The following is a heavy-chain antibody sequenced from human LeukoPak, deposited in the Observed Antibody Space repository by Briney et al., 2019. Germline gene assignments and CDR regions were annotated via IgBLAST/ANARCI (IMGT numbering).Heavy chain of an antibody. V-gene: IGHV1-69*04. CDR1: GGTFTIYA. D-gene: IGHD3-9*01. CDR3: ARGEATGYYIAYGIDV. J-gene: IGHJ6*02. CDR2: IIPILGIA. Sequence: GASVTVSFKASGGTFTIYAISWVRQAPGQGLEWVGRIIPILGIANYAQKFQGRVTITADKSTSTAYMELSSLRSEDTAVYYCARGEATGYYIAYGIDVWGQGTTVTVSS.